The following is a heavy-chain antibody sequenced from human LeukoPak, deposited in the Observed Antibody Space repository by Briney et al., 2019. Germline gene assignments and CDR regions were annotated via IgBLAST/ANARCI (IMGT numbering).Heavy chain of an antibody. CDR3: ASAQGYCSGGSCYSAAFDI. V-gene: IGHV4-38-2*02. CDR2: IYHSGST. J-gene: IGHJ3*02. Sequence: SETLSLTCTVSGYSISSGYYWGWIRQPPGKGLEWIGSIYHSGSTYYNPSLKSRVTISVDTSKNQFSLKLSSVTAADTAVYYCASAQGYCSGGSCYSAAFDIWGQGTMVTVSS. CDR1: GYSISSGYY. D-gene: IGHD2-15*01.